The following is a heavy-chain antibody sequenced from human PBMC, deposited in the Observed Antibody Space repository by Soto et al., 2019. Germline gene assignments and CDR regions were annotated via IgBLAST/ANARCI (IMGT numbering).Heavy chain of an antibody. CDR3: ARCKYYYDSSGYYKGWYYFDY. V-gene: IGHV1-18*01. Sequence: QVQLVQSGAEVKKPGASVKVSCKASGYTFTSYGISWVRQAPGQGLEWMGWISAYNGNTNYAQKLQGRVTMTTDTSTSTAYMELRSLRSDDTAVYYCARCKYYYDSSGYYKGWYYFDYWGQGTLVTVSS. J-gene: IGHJ4*02. CDR1: GYTFTSYG. CDR2: ISAYNGNT. D-gene: IGHD3-22*01.